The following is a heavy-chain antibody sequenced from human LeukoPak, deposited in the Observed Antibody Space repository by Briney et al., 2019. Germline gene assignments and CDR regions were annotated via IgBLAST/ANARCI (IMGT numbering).Heavy chain of an antibody. Sequence: SETLSLTCTVSGDSISSDDYYWSWIRQPAGKGLEWIGRFSASGNSNYNPSLKSRLTISVDTSKNQFSLKLSSVTAADTAVYYCARGGWEPEWWFNYWGQGTLVTVSS. CDR1: GDSISSDDYY. CDR3: ARGGWEPEWWFNY. V-gene: IGHV4-61*02. J-gene: IGHJ4*02. D-gene: IGHD2-15*01. CDR2: FSASGNS.